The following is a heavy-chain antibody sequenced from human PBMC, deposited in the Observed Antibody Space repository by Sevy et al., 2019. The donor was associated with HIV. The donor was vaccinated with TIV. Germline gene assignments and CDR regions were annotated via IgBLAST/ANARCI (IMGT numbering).Heavy chain of an antibody. Sequence: ASVKVSCKVSGYTLSQLSMHWVRQAPGKGLEWVGTFDPEDGRTIYAQKFQGRVTMTEDTSTDTAYMELNSLNPEDTAVYYCATTKDYYDSSGYPFDYWGQGTQVTVSS. CDR2: FDPEDGRT. CDR3: ATTKDYYDSSGYPFDY. CDR1: GYTLSQLS. V-gene: IGHV1-24*01. J-gene: IGHJ4*02. D-gene: IGHD3-22*01.